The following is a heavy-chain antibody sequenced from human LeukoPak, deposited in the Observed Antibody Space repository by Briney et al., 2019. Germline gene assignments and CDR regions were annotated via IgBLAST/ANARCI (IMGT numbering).Heavy chain of an antibody. J-gene: IGHJ4*02. CDR2: ISSSSSTI. D-gene: IGHD2/OR15-2a*01. CDR1: GFTFSSYS. V-gene: IGHV3-48*02. Sequence: GGSLRLSCAASGFTFSSYSMNWVRQAPGKGREWVSYISSSSSTIYYADSVKGRFTISIDNAKNSLYLQMNRLRDEDTDVYYCASWTTSSSFHFDYWGQGTLVTVSS. CDR3: ASWTTSSSFHFDY.